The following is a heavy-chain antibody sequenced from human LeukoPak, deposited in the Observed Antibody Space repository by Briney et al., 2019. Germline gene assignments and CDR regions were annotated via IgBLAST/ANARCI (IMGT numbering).Heavy chain of an antibody. D-gene: IGHD5-12*01. V-gene: IGHV1-69*06. J-gene: IGHJ4*02. CDR1: GGTFSSYA. CDR2: IIPIFGTA. CDR3: ARAGDIVATIYYFDY. Sequence: AAVKVSCKASGGTFSSYAISWVRQAPGQGLEWMGGIIPIFGTANYAQKFQGRVTITADKSTSTAYMELSSLRSEDTAVYYCARAGDIVATIYYFDYWGQGTLVTVSS.